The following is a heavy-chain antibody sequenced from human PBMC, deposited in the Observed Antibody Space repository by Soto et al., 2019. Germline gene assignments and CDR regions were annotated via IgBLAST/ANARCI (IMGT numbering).Heavy chain of an antibody. CDR3: ARQLSWGLRSWFDP. D-gene: IGHD2-21*01. J-gene: IGHJ5*02. V-gene: IGHV4-39*01. CDR1: GGSISSRSHY. Sequence: QLQLQESGPGLVKPSETLSLTCTVSGGSISSRSHYWGWIRQPPGKGLEWIGSIYYSGHTYYNPSLKSRVTVSVDTSKNHFSLRLSFVTAADTAVYFCARQLSWGLRSWFDPWGQGTLVTVSS. CDR2: IYYSGHT.